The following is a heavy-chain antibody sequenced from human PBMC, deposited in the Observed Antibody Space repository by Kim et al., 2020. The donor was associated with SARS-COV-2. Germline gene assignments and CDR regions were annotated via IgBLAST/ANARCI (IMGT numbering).Heavy chain of an antibody. D-gene: IGHD2-2*01. Sequence: GGSLRLSCAASGFTFSSYAMSWVRQAPGKGLEWVSAISGSGGSTYYADSVKGRFTISRDNSKNTLYLQMNSLRAEDTAVYYCARKEGYGVVVDYWGQGTLVTVSS. CDR1: GFTFSSYA. CDR2: ISGSGGST. J-gene: IGHJ4*02. V-gene: IGHV3-23*01. CDR3: ARKEGYGVVVDY.